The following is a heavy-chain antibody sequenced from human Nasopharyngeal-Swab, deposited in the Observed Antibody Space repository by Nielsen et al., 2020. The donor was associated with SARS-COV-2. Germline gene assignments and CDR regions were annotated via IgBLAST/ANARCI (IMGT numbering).Heavy chain of an antibody. CDR2: IKSKSDGGTT. J-gene: IGHJ4*02. CDR3: TTGHTR. Sequence: GESLKISCAVSGFTFSNAWMSWVRQAPGKGLEWVGRIKSKSDGGTTDCAAPVKGRFTISRDDSKNTLYLQMNSLKTEDTAVYYCTTGHTRWGQGTLVTVSS. D-gene: IGHD2-15*01. V-gene: IGHV3-15*01. CDR1: GFTFSNAW.